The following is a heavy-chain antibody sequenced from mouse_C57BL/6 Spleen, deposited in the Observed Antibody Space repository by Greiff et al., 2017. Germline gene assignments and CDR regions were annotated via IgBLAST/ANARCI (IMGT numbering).Heavy chain of an antibody. CDR2: IYPSDSET. D-gene: IGHD2-2*01. V-gene: IGHV1-61*01. Sequence: QVQLQQPGAELVRPGSSVKLSCKASGYTFTSYWMDWVKQRPGQGLEWIGNIYPSDSETHYNQKFKDKATLTVDKSSSTAYMQLSSLTSEDSAVYYCARMGGTYGDDEGFDYWGQGTTLTVSS. CDR1: GYTFTSYW. CDR3: ARMGGTYGDDEGFDY. J-gene: IGHJ2*01.